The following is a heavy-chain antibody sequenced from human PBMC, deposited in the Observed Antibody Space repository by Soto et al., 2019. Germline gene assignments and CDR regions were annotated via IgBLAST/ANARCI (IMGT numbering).Heavy chain of an antibody. CDR3: AKDQASGQGSFDS. Sequence: LXLSCAASGFTFNIYCMHWVRQAPDKGLEWVALISYDGSNQYYADSLKGRFTISRDNSKNTLFLQMNSLRADDTAVYYCAKDQASGQGSFDSWGQGTLVPVSS. CDR1: GFTFNIYC. V-gene: IGHV3-30*18. J-gene: IGHJ4*02. CDR2: ISYDGSNQ.